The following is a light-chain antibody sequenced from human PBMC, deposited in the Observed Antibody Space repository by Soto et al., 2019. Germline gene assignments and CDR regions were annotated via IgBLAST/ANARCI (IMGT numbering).Light chain of an antibody. J-gene: IGKJ2*01. CDR1: RSLVYSDGNTY. CDR3: MQGTHCPRT. CDR2: RVS. Sequence: DAVMTQSPLSLPVTVGQPASISCRSSRSLVYSDGNTYLSWLQQRPGQSPRRLIYRVSSRDSGVPDRFSGSGSGTDFTLKINRVEAEDVGTYYCMQGTHCPRTFRQGTKLEIK. V-gene: IGKV2-30*01.